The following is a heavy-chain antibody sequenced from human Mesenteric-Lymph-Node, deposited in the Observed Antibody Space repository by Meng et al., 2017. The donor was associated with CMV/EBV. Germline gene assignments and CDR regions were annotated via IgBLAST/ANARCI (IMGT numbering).Heavy chain of an antibody. J-gene: IGHJ3*02. V-gene: IGHV3-23*01. D-gene: IGHD3-9*01. Sequence: FALSSYAMSWVRQAPGKGLEWVSTISGSGGSTYYADSVKGRFTISRDNSKNTLSLQMNSLRAEDTAVYYCAKDSSTIRYFDWLAFDIWGQGTMVTVSS. CDR1: FALSSYA. CDR3: AKDSSTIRYFDWLAFDI. CDR2: ISGSGGST.